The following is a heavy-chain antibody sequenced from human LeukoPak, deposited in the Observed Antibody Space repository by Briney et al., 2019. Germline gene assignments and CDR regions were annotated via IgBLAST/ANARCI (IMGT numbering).Heavy chain of an antibody. Sequence: GGSLRLSCTASGFTFSDYWMIWVRQVLGKELQWVADIKQDGSDRFYVDSVKGRFTISRDNAKNSVYLQMNSLRAEDTAVYYCARLYCGVGICYSYYMDVWGKGTTVTVSS. D-gene: IGHD2-21*01. CDR1: GFTFSDYW. V-gene: IGHV3-7*01. J-gene: IGHJ6*03. CDR3: ARLYCGVGICYSYYMDV. CDR2: IKQDGSDR.